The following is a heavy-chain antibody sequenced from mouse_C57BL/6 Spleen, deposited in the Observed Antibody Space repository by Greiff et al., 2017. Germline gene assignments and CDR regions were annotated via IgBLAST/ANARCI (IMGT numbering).Heavy chain of an antibody. CDR3: TTGDITTVVEGDYFDY. D-gene: IGHD1-1*01. J-gene: IGHJ2*01. V-gene: IGHV14-1*01. Sequence: VQLQQSGAELVRPGASVKLSCTASGFNIKDYYMHWVKQRPEQGLEWIGRIDPEDGDTEYAPKFQGKATMTSDTSSNTAYLQLSSLTSEDTAVYYCTTGDITTVVEGDYFDYWGQGTTLTVSS. CDR1: GFNIKDYY. CDR2: IDPEDGDT.